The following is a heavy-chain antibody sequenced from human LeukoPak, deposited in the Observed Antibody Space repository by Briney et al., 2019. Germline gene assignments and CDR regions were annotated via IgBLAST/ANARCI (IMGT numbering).Heavy chain of an antibody. CDR2: ICSSGGRP. V-gene: IGHV3-23*01. CDR3: AKYVTSIAVAAFDH. J-gene: IGHJ4*02. CDR1: RFPLCSYA. Sequence: GGSLTLLCAASRFPLCSYAMRWLPHAPGRGGEGGSYICSSGGRPYYADGVIGRFTIYRDNSKITLYLQMDSRRAEDTAVYYCAKYVTSIAVAAFDHWGQGTLVTVSS. D-gene: IGHD6-19*01.